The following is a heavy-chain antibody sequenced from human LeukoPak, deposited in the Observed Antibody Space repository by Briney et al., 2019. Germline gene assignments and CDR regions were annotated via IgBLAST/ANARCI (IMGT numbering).Heavy chain of an antibody. CDR1: GGSFSGYY. J-gene: IGHJ4*02. Sequence: KPSETLSLTCAVYGGSFSGYYWSWIRQPPGKGLEWIGEINHSGSTNYNPSLKSRVTISVDTSKNQFSLKLSSGTAADTAVYYCARHENSIAVDYWGQGTLVTVSS. CDR3: ARHENSIAVDY. V-gene: IGHV4-34*01. D-gene: IGHD6-19*01. CDR2: INHSGST.